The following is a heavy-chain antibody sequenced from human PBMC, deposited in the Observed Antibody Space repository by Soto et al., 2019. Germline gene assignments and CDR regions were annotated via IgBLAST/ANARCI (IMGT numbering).Heavy chain of an antibody. CDR3: ARGSPFH. D-gene: IGHD6-13*01. CDR1: GGYIRSGGYS. J-gene: IGHJ4*02. CDR2: IYSSGST. Sequence: QLQLQESGSGLVEPSQTLSLTCAVAGGYIRSGGYSWSWIRQPPAKGLECLGCIYSSGSTYYNTSLKSRFTISGDRSKNQFSLKLNSVTAADTAVYYCARGSPFHCGKGTLVTVSS. V-gene: IGHV4-30-2*01.